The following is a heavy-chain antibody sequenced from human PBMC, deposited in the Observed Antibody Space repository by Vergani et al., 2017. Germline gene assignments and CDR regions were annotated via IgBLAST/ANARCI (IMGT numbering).Heavy chain of an antibody. D-gene: IGHD2-15*01. V-gene: IGHV4-39*07. J-gene: IGHJ4*02. Sequence: QLQLQESGPGLVKPSETLSLTCTVSGGSISNNNYYWGWIRQPPGQGLEWIGGIYYSGTTYYTPSLKSRVTISVDTSKNQFSLRLGSVTAADTAVYYCARDLGGGNSDYWGQGTLVTVSS. CDR3: ARDLGGGNSDY. CDR1: GGSISNNNYY. CDR2: IYYSGTT.